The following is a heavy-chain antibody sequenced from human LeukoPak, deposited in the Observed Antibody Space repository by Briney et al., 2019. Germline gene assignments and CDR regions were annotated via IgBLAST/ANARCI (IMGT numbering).Heavy chain of an antibody. CDR1: GGSISNRAYY. CDR3: ARDRRAVAGPAFDY. J-gene: IGHJ4*02. D-gene: IGHD6-19*01. V-gene: IGHV4-39*02. Sequence: PSETLSLTCNVSGGSISNRAYYWAWIRQPPGRGLEWIGSVFYSGSKYSNPSLESRLTISVDTSKNHFSLRLTSVTAADTAVFYCARDRRAVAGPAFDYWGQGNLVIVSS. CDR2: VFYSGSK.